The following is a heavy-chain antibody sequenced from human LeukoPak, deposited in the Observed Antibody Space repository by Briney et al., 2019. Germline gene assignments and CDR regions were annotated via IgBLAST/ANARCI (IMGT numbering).Heavy chain of an antibody. CDR1: GYTFSNYD. CDR3: ARTYCENCPNPNWFDP. CDR2: MKPVSGAS. D-gene: IGHD2-8*01. J-gene: IGHJ5*02. V-gene: IGHV1-8*01. Sequence: GASVKVSCKASGYTFSNYDINWVRQAPGQGLEWVGWMKPVSGASDSAERFRGRVTLTSDLSTSTAYLELGSLTSEDTAVYFCARTYCENCPNPNWFDPWGQGTLITVSS.